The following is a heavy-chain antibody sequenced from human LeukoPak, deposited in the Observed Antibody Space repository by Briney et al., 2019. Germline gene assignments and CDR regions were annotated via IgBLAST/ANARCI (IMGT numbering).Heavy chain of an antibody. Sequence: GGSLRLSCAASGFTFSSYAMSWVRQAPGKGLEWVSAISGSGGSTYYADSVKGRFTISRDDSKSTLYLQMNSLRAEDTAVYYCAKDTAVAGTFYFDYWGQGTLVTVSS. J-gene: IGHJ4*02. CDR3: AKDTAVAGTFYFDY. V-gene: IGHV3-23*01. D-gene: IGHD6-19*01. CDR1: GFTFSSYA. CDR2: ISGSGGST.